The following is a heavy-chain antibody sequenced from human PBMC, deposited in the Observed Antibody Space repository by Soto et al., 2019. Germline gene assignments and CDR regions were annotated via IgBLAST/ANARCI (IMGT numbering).Heavy chain of an antibody. CDR2: IYPGDSDT. V-gene: IGHV5-51*01. CDR1: GYSFTSYW. Sequence: PGESLKISCKGSGYSFTSYWIGWVRQMPGKGLEWMGIIYPGDSDTRYSPSFRGQVTISADKSISTAYLQWSSLKASDTAMYYCARLSYYYDSRGNWFDPWGQGTLVTVSS. CDR3: ARLSYYYDSRGNWFDP. J-gene: IGHJ5*02. D-gene: IGHD3-22*01.